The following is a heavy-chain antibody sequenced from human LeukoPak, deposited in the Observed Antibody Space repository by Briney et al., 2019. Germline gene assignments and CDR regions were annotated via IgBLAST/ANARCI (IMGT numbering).Heavy chain of an antibody. D-gene: IGHD6-19*01. CDR2: IYSGGST. CDR1: GFTVSSNY. V-gene: IGHV3-53*01. Sequence: GGSLRLSCAASGFTVSSNYMSWVRQAPGKGLEWVSVIYSGGSTYYADSVKGRFTISRDNSKNTLYLQMNSLRAEDTAVYYCALPPPSNSGWRIGFDYWGQGTLVTVSS. J-gene: IGHJ4*02. CDR3: ALPPPSNSGWRIGFDY.